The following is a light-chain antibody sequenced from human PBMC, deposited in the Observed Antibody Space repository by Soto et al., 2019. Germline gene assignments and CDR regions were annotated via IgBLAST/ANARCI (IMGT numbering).Light chain of an antibody. CDR3: QQYNDWPRALT. J-gene: IGKJ4*01. V-gene: IGKV3-15*01. Sequence: ETVMTQSPATLSVSPGERATLSCRASQSVSSRLAWYQQKPGQAPRLLIYGASTRATGIPARFSGSGSGTEFTLTISSLQSEDFAVYYCQQYNDWPRALTFGGGTKLEIK. CDR2: GAS. CDR1: QSVSSR.